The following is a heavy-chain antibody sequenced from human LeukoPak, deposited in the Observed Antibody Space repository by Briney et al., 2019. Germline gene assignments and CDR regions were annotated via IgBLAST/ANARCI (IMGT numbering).Heavy chain of an antibody. Sequence: PGGSLRLSCAASGFTVSSNYMSWVRQAPGKGLEWVSVIYSGGSTYYADSVKGRFTISRDNAKNTLYLQMNSLRAEDTAVYYCARSAYSGSYYDWFDPWGQGTLVTVSS. J-gene: IGHJ5*02. D-gene: IGHD1-26*01. CDR3: ARSAYSGSYYDWFDP. CDR1: GFTVSSNY. CDR2: IYSGGST. V-gene: IGHV3-66*01.